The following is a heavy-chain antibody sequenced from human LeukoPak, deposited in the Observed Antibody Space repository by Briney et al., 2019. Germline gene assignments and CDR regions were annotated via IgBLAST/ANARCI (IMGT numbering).Heavy chain of an antibody. CDR2: VYYSGST. CDR1: SGSITTYY. CDR3: AGSDGYNTFDF. D-gene: IGHD5-24*01. V-gene: IGHV4-59*01. Sequence: PETLCLTCAISSGSITTYYWSWIRQPPGKGLGWIGHVYYSGSTTYNPSLQSRVTMSADTSKNQFSLKLSPVTAADTAVYYCAGSDGYNTFDFWGQGTLVTVSS. J-gene: IGHJ4*02.